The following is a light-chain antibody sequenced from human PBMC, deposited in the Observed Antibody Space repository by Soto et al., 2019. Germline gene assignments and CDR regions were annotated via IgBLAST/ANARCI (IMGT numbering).Light chain of an antibody. J-gene: IGKJ1*01. V-gene: IGKV1D-16*01. CDR1: QDLDMS. CDR3: QHYNSYSEA. CDR2: AAS. Sequence: DIQMTQSPSSLSASVGDRVTITCRASQDLDMSLAWYQQKPGEAPKVLIFAASSLQSGVPSRFSGSGSGTEFTLTISSLQPDDFATYYCQHYNSYSEAFGQGTKVDTK.